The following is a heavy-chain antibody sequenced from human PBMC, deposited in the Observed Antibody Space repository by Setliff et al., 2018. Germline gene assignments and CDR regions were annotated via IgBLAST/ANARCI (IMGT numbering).Heavy chain of an antibody. J-gene: IGHJ5*02. V-gene: IGHV4-39*01. CDR2: IDYTGNT. Sequence: PSETLSLTCTASGGSISTDHYYWGWIRQPPGKGLEWIGSIDYTGNTWHNPSLKSRVTISVDTSKNQFSLKLSSVTAADTAVYYCARGYCNSAGCFFAGWFDPWGQGTLVTV. CDR3: ARGYCNSAGCFFAGWFDP. CDR1: GGSISTDHYY. D-gene: IGHD2-2*01.